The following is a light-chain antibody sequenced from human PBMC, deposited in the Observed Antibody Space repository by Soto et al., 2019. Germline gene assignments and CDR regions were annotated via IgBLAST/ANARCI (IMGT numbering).Light chain of an antibody. J-gene: IGKJ1*01. V-gene: IGKV3-15*01. CDR2: GAS. CDR3: QQYNNSPVT. Sequence: EIVLTQSPGTLSLSPGERATLSCRASQSVSSSYLAWYQQKPGQAPRLLIYGASTRATAIPARFSGSGSGKEFTLTISSLKSVDFTVYHRQQYNNSPVTLGQGTKLDIK. CDR1: QSVSSSY.